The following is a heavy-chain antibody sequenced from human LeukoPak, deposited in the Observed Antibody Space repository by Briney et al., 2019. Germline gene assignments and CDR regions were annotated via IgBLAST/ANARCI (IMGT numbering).Heavy chain of an antibody. Sequence: GGSLRLSCVASRFTFSNYAMNWVRQAPGKGLEWVSSISSTSSNIYYADSVKGRFTISRDNAKNSLYLQMNSLRAEDTAVYYCARGEYYFDYWGQGTLVTVSS. J-gene: IGHJ4*02. V-gene: IGHV3-21*01. CDR1: RFTFSNYA. CDR3: ARGEYYFDY. CDR2: ISSTSSNI.